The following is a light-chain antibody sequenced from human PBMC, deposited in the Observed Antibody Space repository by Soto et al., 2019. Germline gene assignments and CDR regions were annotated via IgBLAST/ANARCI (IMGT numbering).Light chain of an antibody. V-gene: IGLV2-11*01. CDR1: SSDVGGYNY. Sequence: QSVLTQPRSVSGSPGHSVTISCTGTSSDVGGYNYVSWYQQHPGKAPKLMIYDVSQRPSGVPDRFSGSKSGNTASLTISGLQTEDEADYYCCSYAGYDVVFGGGTKLTVL. CDR3: CSYAGYDVV. CDR2: DVS. J-gene: IGLJ2*01.